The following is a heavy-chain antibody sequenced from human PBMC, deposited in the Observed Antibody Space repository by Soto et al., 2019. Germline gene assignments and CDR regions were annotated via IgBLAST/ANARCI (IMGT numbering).Heavy chain of an antibody. CDR1: GYPFSKYG. Sequence: QLQLVQSGAEVERPGASVRVSCKAYGYPFSKYGISWIRQAPGQGLEWMGWIKPDNGDTNYAQKFQGRVNMTTDTASNTAYMELRTQRYDDTAVYYCATSYDSGFDPWGQGTLVSVSS. CDR3: ATSYDSGFDP. J-gene: IGHJ5*02. D-gene: IGHD5-12*01. V-gene: IGHV1-18*04. CDR2: IKPDNGDT.